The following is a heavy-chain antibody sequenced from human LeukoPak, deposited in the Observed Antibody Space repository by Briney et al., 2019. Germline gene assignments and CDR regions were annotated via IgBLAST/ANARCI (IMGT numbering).Heavy chain of an antibody. CDR2: IYYSGST. J-gene: IGHJ4*02. Sequence: SETLSLTCTVSGGSISSYYWSWIRQPPGKGLEWIGYIYYSGSTNYNPSLKSRVTMSVDTSKNQFSLKLSSVTAADTAVYYCARMEMATTYYFDYWGQGTLVTVSS. D-gene: IGHD5-24*01. V-gene: IGHV4-59*12. CDR1: GGSISSYY. CDR3: ARMEMATTYYFDY.